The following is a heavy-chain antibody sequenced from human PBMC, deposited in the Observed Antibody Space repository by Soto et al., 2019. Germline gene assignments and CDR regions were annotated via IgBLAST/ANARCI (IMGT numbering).Heavy chain of an antibody. CDR1: GFTFSNAW. CDR2: IKSKTDGGTT. Sequence: GGSLRLSCAASGFTFSNAWMNWVRQAPGKGLEWVGRIKSKTDGGTTDYAAHVKGRFTISREESKNTPYLQMNSLKTEDTAVYYCTTAPTYYYDSSGYPVDYWGQGTLVTVSS. V-gene: IGHV3-15*07. CDR3: TTAPTYYYDSSGYPVDY. D-gene: IGHD3-22*01. J-gene: IGHJ4*02.